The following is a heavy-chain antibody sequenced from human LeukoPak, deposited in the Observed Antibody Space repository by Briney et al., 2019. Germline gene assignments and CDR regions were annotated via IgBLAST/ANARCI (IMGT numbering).Heavy chain of an antibody. D-gene: IGHD3-22*01. V-gene: IGHV3-23*01. CDR3: AKDLGYYYDSSGYPPAGLDY. Sequence: GGSLRLSCAASGFTFSSYAMSWVRQAPGKGLEWVSAISGSGGSTYYADSVKGRFTISRDNSKNTLYLQMNSLRAEDTAAYYCAKDLGYYYDSSGYPPAGLDYWGQGTLVTVSS. CDR1: GFTFSSYA. J-gene: IGHJ4*02. CDR2: ISGSGGST.